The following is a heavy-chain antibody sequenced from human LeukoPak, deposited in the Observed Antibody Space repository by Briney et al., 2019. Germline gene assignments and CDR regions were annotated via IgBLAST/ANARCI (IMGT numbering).Heavy chain of an antibody. CDR1: GGSISSYY. J-gene: IGHJ4*02. D-gene: IGHD6-13*01. CDR2: IYYRGST. Sequence: KPSETLSLTCTVSGGSISSYYWSWIRQPQGKGLEWIGYIYYRGSTTYNPSLKSRVTISVDTSKNQFSLKLSSVTAADTAVYYCARQDSSHFDYWGQGTLVTVSS. CDR3: ARQDSSHFDY. V-gene: IGHV4-59*08.